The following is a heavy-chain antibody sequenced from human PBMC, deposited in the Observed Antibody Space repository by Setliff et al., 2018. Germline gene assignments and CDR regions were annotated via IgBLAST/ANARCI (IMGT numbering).Heavy chain of an antibody. CDR2: IYHSGTT. D-gene: IGHD7-27*01. J-gene: IGHJ4*02. V-gene: IGHV4-4*02. CDR1: GGSISSPNW. Sequence: SETLSLTCAVSGGSISSPNWWNWVRQPPGKGLEWIGEIYHSGTTNYNPSLKSRATMSVDKSRNQFSLKLTSVTAADTAAYYCARYTPKLPELGIYGWFDYWGQGTPVTVSS. CDR3: ARYTPKLPELGIYGWFDY.